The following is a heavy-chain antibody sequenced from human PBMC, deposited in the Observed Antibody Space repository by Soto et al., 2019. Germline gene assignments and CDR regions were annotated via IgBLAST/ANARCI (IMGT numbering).Heavy chain of an antibody. J-gene: IGHJ5*02. CDR3: ARAPIVLLPAAIIWFDP. V-gene: IGHV4-30-4*01. CDR2: IYYSGST. CDR1: GGSISSGDYY. D-gene: IGHD2-2*01. Sequence: SETLSLTCTVSGGSISSGDYYWSWIRQPPGKGLEWIGYIYYSGSTYYNPSLKSRVTISVDTSKNQFSLKLSSVTAADTAVYYCARAPIVLLPAAIIWFDPWGQGTLVPVSS.